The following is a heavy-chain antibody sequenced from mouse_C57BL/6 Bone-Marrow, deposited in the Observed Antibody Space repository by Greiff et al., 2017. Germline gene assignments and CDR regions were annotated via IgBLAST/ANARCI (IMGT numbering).Heavy chain of an antibody. V-gene: IGHV1-42*01. D-gene: IGHD1-1*01. Sequence: VQLKQSGPELVKPGASVKISCKASGYSFTGYYMNWVKQSPEKSLEWIGEINPSTGGTTYNQKFKAKATLTVDKSSSTAYMQLKSLTSEDSAVYYCAREGYYGSSYAYWGQGTLVTVSA. J-gene: IGHJ3*01. CDR2: INPSTGGT. CDR3: AREGYYGSSYAY. CDR1: GYSFTGYY.